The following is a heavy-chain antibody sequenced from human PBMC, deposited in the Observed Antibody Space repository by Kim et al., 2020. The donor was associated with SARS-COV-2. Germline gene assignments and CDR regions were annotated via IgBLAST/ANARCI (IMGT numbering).Heavy chain of an antibody. CDR3: ARSSLGVYRSVYEMDV. D-gene: IGHD4-17*01. CDR1: GGSISSGVYY. Sequence: SETLSLTCTVSGGSISSGVYYWSWIRQHPGKGLEWIGYIHYRGSTYYNPSLKSRVMISVDTSKNQFSLNLSSVTAADTAVYYCARSSLGVYRSVYEMDVWGQGTTVTVSS. CDR2: IHYRGST. J-gene: IGHJ6*02. V-gene: IGHV4-31*03.